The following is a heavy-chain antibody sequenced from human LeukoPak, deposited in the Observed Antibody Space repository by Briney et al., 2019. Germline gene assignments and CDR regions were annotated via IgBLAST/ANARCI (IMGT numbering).Heavy chain of an antibody. J-gene: IGHJ4*02. V-gene: IGHV3-23*01. D-gene: IGHD3-3*01. CDR1: GFTFSSYA. CDR3: AKVASDYDFWSGHGGY. CDR2: ISGSGGST. Sequence: GGSLRLSXAASGFTFSSYAMSWVRQAPGKGLEWVSAISGSGGSTYYADSVKGRFTISRDNSKNTLYLQMNSLRAEDTAVYYCAKVASDYDFWSGHGGYWGQGTLVTVSS.